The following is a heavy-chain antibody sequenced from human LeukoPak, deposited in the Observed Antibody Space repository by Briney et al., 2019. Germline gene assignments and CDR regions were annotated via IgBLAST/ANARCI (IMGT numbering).Heavy chain of an antibody. CDR2: ISAYNGNT. CDR3: AGGAVDNWNSGKLIDY. CDR1: GYTFTNYG. Sequence: ASVKVSCKASGYTFTNYGISWVRQAPGQGLEWMGWISAYNGNTHYAQNLQGRVTMTTDTSTSIAYMELKSLRSEDTALYYCAGGAVDNWNSGKLIDYWGQGTLVTVSS. V-gene: IGHV1-18*01. D-gene: IGHD1-7*01. J-gene: IGHJ4*02.